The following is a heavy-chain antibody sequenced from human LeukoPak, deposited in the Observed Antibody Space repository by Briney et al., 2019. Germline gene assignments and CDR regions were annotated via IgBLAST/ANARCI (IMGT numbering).Heavy chain of an antibody. V-gene: IGHV4-39*01. CDR3: ARAKGVRAAIRGFYYYGMDV. CDR2: IYYSGST. J-gene: IGHJ6*02. D-gene: IGHD2-2*02. CDR1: GGSISSSSYY. Sequence: PWEPLSLTCTVSGGSISSSSYYWGWIRQPPGKGLEWIGSIYYSGSTYYNPSLKSRVTISVDSSKNQFSLKLSSVTAADTAVYYCARAKGVRAAIRGFYYYGMDVWGQGTTVTVSS.